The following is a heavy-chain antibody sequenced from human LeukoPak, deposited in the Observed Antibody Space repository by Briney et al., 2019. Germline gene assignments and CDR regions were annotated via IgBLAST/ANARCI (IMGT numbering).Heavy chain of an antibody. D-gene: IGHD3-10*01. CDR3: ARVTRFTQFGELWFDS. CDR2: ITHSRST. Sequence: SETLSLTCAVYGGSFSSYYWSWIRQSPGRGLEWMGEITHSRSTNYNPSLKSRVTISLDTSKSQFSLKLTSVSAADTAVYYCARVTRFTQFGELWFDSWGQGTLLTVSS. CDR1: GGSFSSYY. J-gene: IGHJ5*01. V-gene: IGHV4-34*01.